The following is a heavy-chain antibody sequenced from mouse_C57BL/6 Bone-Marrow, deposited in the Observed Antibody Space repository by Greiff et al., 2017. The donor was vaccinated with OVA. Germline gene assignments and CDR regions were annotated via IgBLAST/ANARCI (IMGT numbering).Heavy chain of an antibody. D-gene: IGHD2-1*01. V-gene: IGHV14-4*01. CDR1: GYNIKDDY. Sequence: VQLQQSGAELVRPGASVTLSCTASGYNIKDDYMHWVKQRPEQGLEWIGWIDPENGDTEYASKFQGKATITADTSSNTAYLQLSSLTSADTAVDYCTPIYYGAYWGQGTLVTVSA. J-gene: IGHJ3*01. CDR3: TPIYYGAY. CDR2: IDPENGDT.